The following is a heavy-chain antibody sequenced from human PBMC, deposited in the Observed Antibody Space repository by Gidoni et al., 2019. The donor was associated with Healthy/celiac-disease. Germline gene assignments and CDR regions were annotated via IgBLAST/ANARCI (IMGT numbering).Heavy chain of an antibody. D-gene: IGHD5-12*01. CDR1: GGSFSGYY. Sequence: QVQLQQWGAGLLKPSETLSLTCDVYGGSFSGYYWSWIRRPPGKGLEWIGEINHSGSTNYNPSLKSRVPISVDTSKNQFSLKLSSVTAADTALYYCARTAYSCYARGGRWFDPWGQGTLVTVSS. CDR2: INHSGST. V-gene: IGHV4-34*01. CDR3: ARTAYSCYARGGRWFDP. J-gene: IGHJ5*02.